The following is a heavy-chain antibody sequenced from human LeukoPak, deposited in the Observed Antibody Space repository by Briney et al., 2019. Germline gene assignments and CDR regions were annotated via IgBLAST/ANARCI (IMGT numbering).Heavy chain of an antibody. CDR1: GASISGSNVY. D-gene: IGHD5-18*01. CDR2: IFDTGST. Sequence: PSETLSLTCTVSGASISGSNVYWGWIRQAPGKGLEWIGNIFDTGSTYIKSSLESRVTTSVDMSKNQFSLRLRPVTAADTAVYYCARIFIRNGYSSYFDCWGQGTLVTVSS. V-gene: IGHV4-39*07. J-gene: IGHJ4*02. CDR3: ARIFIRNGYSSYFDC.